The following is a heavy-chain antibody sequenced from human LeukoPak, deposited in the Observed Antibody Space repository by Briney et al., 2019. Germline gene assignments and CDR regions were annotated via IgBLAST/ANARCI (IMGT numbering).Heavy chain of an antibody. V-gene: IGHV1-46*01. CDR3: ARGGDSHYSSSSRFDN. CDR1: GYSFVSYY. CDR2: IIPGGGGA. Sequence: ASVKVSFKASGYSFVSYYLHWVRRAPGQGLEWMGMIIPGGGGASYAQKFRGRVTMTTDMSTNSVNMELSSLTSEDTAEYYCARGGDSHYSSSSRFDNWGQGTLVTVSS. D-gene: IGHD6-6*01. J-gene: IGHJ4*02.